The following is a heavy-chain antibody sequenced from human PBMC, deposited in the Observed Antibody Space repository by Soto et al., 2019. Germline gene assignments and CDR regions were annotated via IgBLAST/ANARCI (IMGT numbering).Heavy chain of an antibody. V-gene: IGHV4-59*01. CDR3: ARRYGGNFDY. D-gene: IGHD1-26*01. Sequence: QVQLQESGPGLVKPSETLSLTCTVSGGSINNYYWSWIRQPPGKGLEWIGYIYYSGSTNYNPSLKSRVTTSVDTSKIQFSLKLSSVTAADTAVYYCARRYGGNFDYWGQGTLVTVSS. CDR2: IYYSGST. J-gene: IGHJ4*02. CDR1: GGSINNYY.